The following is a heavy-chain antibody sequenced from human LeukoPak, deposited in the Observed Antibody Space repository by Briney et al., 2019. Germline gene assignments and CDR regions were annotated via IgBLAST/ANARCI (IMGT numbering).Heavy chain of an antibody. Sequence: PGGSLRLSCAASGFTFSSFAMSWVRQAPGRGLEWVSSISGTGASTYYADSVKGRVTISRDNSKNTLYLQMSSLRAEDTAVYYCAKSHSVAVAGTYSTYYFDSWGQGALVTVSP. CDR3: AKSHSVAVAGTYSTYYFDS. D-gene: IGHD6-19*01. CDR1: GFTFSSFA. J-gene: IGHJ4*02. V-gene: IGHV3-23*01. CDR2: ISGTGAST.